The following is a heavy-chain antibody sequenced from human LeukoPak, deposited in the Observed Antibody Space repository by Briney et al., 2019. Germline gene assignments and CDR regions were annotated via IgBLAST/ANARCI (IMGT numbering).Heavy chain of an antibody. V-gene: IGHV5-51*01. J-gene: IGHJ4*02. Sequence: GESLKISCKGSGYSFTSYWIGWVRQMRGKGLEWMGIIYPGDSDTRYSPSFQGQVTISADKSISTAYLQWSSLKASDTAMYYCARTRMEGYYDFWSGYYYFDYWGQGTLVTVSS. CDR3: ARTRMEGYYDFWSGYYYFDY. CDR1: GYSFTSYW. CDR2: IYPGDSDT. D-gene: IGHD3-3*01.